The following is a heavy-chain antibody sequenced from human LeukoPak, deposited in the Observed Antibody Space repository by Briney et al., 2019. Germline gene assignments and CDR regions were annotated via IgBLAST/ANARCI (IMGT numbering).Heavy chain of an antibody. D-gene: IGHD3-3*01. J-gene: IGHJ4*02. CDR3: ARGVPFLDF. Sequence: GXSVKVSCKASGYTFTSYYMHWVRQAPGQGLEWMGIINPSGGSTDYAQKFQDRLTMTRDTSTSTVYMQLSSLRSEDTAVYYCARGVPFLDFWGQGTLVTVSS. CDR2: INPSGGST. CDR1: GYTFTSYY. V-gene: IGHV1-46*01.